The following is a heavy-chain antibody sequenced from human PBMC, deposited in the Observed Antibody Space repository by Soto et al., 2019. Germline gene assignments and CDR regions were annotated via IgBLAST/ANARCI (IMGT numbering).Heavy chain of an antibody. D-gene: IGHD2-2*01. CDR1: GGSFSGYY. V-gene: IGHV4-34*01. CDR3: ATASVSYCSSTSCYQSYYFDY. J-gene: IGHJ4*02. Sequence: SETLSLTCAVYGGSFSGYYWSWIRQPPGKGLEWIGEINHSGSTNYNPSLKSRVTISVDTSKNQFSLKLSSVTAADTAVYYCATASVSYCSSTSCYQSYYFDYWGQGTLVTVSS. CDR2: INHSGST.